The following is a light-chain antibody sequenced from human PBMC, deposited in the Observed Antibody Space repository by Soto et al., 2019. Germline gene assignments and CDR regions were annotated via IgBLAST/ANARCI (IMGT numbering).Light chain of an antibody. CDR2: WAS. V-gene: IGKV4-1*01. J-gene: IGKJ1*01. CDR1: QSVLYTSNNNNY. Sequence: DIVMTQSPDSLAVSLGESATINSKSSQSVLYTSNNNNYLAWYQQKPGPPPTLLIYWASTRESGVPDRFSGSGSGTDFTLTISSLQAEDVAVYYCQQYYTTPRTFGQGTKVEIK. CDR3: QQYYTTPRT.